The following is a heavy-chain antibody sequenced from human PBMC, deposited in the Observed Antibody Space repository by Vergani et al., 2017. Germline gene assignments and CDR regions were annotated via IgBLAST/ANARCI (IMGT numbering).Heavy chain of an antibody. J-gene: IGHJ6*03. V-gene: IGHV4-34*01. CDR3: ARVNTETNGHLYYYYYMDV. Sequence: QVQLQQWGGGLLKPSETLSLTCVVNGGSFTSYHWTWIRQSPGEGLEWVGDIDHTGRPDYNPSLKRRLTMSVDKSRNQFSLTVKSVTATDTAIYFCARVNTETNGHLYYYYYMDVWGQGAAVAVS. CDR1: GGSFTSYH. D-gene: IGHD4-11*01. CDR2: IDHTGRP.